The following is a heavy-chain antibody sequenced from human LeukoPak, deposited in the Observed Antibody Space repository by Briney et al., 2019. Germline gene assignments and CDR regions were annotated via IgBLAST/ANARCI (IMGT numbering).Heavy chain of an antibody. J-gene: IGHJ4*02. D-gene: IGHD5-12*01. Sequence: PGGSLRLSCAASGFTFDDYAMHWVRQAPGKGLEWVSGISWNSGSIGYADSVKGRFTISRDNAKNSLYLQMNSLRAEDTALYYCARGRGTDIVATTFDYWGQGTLVTVSS. V-gene: IGHV3-9*01. CDR3: ARGRGTDIVATTFDY. CDR1: GFTFDDYA. CDR2: ISWNSGSI.